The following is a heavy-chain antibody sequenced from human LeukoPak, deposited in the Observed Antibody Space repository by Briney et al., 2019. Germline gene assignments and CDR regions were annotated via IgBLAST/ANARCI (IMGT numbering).Heavy chain of an antibody. J-gene: IGHJ6*04. Sequence: PGGSLILSCAASGFTFSSYGMHWVRQAPGKGLEWVANIKQDGSEKYYVDSVKGRFTISRDNAKNSLYLQMNSLRAEDTAVYYCAELGITMIGGVWGKGTTVTISS. D-gene: IGHD3-10*02. CDR1: GFTFSSYG. CDR3: AELGITMIGGV. CDR2: IKQDGSEK. V-gene: IGHV3-7*01.